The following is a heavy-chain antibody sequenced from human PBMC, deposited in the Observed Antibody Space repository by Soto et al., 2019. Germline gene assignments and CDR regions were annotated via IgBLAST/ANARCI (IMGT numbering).Heavy chain of an antibody. D-gene: IGHD6-19*01. CDR1: AGTFSSYT. CDR2: IIPILGIA. Sequence: QVQLVQSGAEVKKTGSSVKVSCKASAGTFSSYTISWVRQAPGQGLEWMGRIIPILGIANYAQKFQGRVTIPADKSTSTAYMELSSLRSEDTAVYYCARVGAVAHFAYWGQGTLVTVSS. J-gene: IGHJ4*02. V-gene: IGHV1-69*02. CDR3: ARVGAVAHFAY.